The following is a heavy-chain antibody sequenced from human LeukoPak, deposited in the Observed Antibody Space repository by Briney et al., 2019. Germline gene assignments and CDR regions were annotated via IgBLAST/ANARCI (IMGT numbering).Heavy chain of an antibody. CDR3: ARDGLEYCGGDCYFDF. CDR2: ISYDGSNK. Sequence: GGSLRLSCAASGFTFSSYAMHWVRQAPGKGLEWVAVISYDGSNKYYADSVKGRFTISRGNSKNTLYLQMNSLRAEDTAVYYCARDGLEYCGGDCYFDFGGQGTLVTVSS. D-gene: IGHD2-21*02. V-gene: IGHV3-30-3*01. J-gene: IGHJ4*02. CDR1: GFTFSSYA.